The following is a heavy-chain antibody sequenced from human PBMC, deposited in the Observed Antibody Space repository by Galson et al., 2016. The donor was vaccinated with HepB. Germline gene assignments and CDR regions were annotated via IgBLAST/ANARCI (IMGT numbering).Heavy chain of an antibody. CDR2: VYWNDDK. V-gene: IGHV2-5*01. Sequence: PALVKPTQTLTLTCTFSGLSLRTSGEGVAWIRRPPGKALEWLALVYWNDDKRYSPTLKSRLTITKDTSRNLVVLRMTNMEPVATATYYCAHQSRGYSYGYVRWGQGTLVTVSS. J-gene: IGHJ4*02. D-gene: IGHD5-18*01. CDR1: GLSLRTSGEG. CDR3: AHQSRGYSYGYVR.